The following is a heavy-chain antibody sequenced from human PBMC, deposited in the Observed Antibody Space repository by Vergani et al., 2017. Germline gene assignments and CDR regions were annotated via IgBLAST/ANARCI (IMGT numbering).Heavy chain of an antibody. CDR1: GFTFSSYG. D-gene: IGHD3-22*01. Sequence: QVHLEESGGGVVQPGGSLRLSCATSGFTFSSYGMYWARQAPGKGLEWVAFIRFDGSEIYYADSVKGRLTISRDNSKNTLYLQMNSLRDEDTALYYCAGPQGTSAYYYGGFDYWGQGILVTVSS. CDR2: IRFDGSEI. CDR3: AGPQGTSAYYYGGFDY. J-gene: IGHJ4*02. V-gene: IGHV3-30*02.